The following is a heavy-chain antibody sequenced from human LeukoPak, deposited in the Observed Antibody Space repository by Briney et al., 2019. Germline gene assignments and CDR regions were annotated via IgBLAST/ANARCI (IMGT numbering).Heavy chain of an antibody. Sequence: AETLSLTCIVSGGSISSSNHFWAWIRQPPGKGLEWIGSNYFSGRTHYNPSLRSRVTLSIDASRNQFSLRLNSVTAADTAVDSCARFAWQYGPFDNWGQGPLVAVSS. J-gene: IGHJ4*02. CDR1: GGSISSSNHF. D-gene: IGHD2-8*01. CDR2: NYFSGRT. V-gene: IGHV4-39*07. CDR3: ARFAWQYGPFDN.